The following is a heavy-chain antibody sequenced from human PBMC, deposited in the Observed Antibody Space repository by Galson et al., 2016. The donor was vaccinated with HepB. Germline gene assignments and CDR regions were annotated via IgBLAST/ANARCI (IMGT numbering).Heavy chain of an antibody. CDR2: IVGGGGVP. D-gene: IGHD3-10*01. CDR1: GITFNSYA. CDR3: AKNYGSGMGYYYIDV. J-gene: IGHJ6*03. V-gene: IGHV3-23*01. Sequence: SLRLSCAASGITFNSYAMTWVRQAPGRGLEWVSSIVGGGGVPFYADSVKGRFTISRDNSKNTLYLQMNSLRDEYTAIYYCAKNYGSGMGYYYIDVWGKGTTVTVSS.